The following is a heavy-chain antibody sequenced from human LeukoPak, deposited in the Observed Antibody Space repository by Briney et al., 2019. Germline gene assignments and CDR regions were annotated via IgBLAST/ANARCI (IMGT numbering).Heavy chain of an antibody. Sequence: GGSLRLSCAASGFTFSSYAMSWVRQAPGKGLEWVSAISGSGGSTYYADSVKGRFTISRDNSKNTLYLQMNSLRAEDTAVYYCARVLFDFWSGYYTPYYFDYWGQGTLVTVSS. D-gene: IGHD3-3*01. CDR1: GFTFSSYA. V-gene: IGHV3-23*01. CDR3: ARVLFDFWSGYYTPYYFDY. J-gene: IGHJ4*02. CDR2: ISGSGGST.